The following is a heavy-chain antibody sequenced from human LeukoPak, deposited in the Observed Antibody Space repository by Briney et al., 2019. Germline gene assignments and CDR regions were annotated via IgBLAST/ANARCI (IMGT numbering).Heavy chain of an antibody. D-gene: IGHD4/OR15-4a*01. CDR2: VYSSGNT. CDR3: ARDDSGTDAFDI. CDR1: VDSLTTSNSY. V-gene: IGHV4-39*07. Sequence: PSETLSLTCTVSVDSLTTSNSYWVWIRQPPGRGLEWLGCVYSSGNTYYNPSRKGRVTISVNTSKNQFSLKLSSVTAADTAVYYCARDDSGTDAFDIWGKGTMVTVSS. J-gene: IGHJ3*02.